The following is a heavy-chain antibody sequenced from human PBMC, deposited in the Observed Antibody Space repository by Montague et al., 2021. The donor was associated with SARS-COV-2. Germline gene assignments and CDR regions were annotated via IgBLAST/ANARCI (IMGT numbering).Heavy chain of an antibody. V-gene: IGHV4-39*01. CDR2: IYYSGST. CDR1: GGSISSSNYY. J-gene: IGHJ3*02. CDR3: ARHSGRDTIFGVVIIFDALDI. Sequence: SETRSLTCTVSGGSISSSNYYWGWIRQPPGKGLEWIGSIYYSGSTYYTPSLKSRVTISVDTSKNQFSLRLSSVTAADTAVYYCARHSGRDTIFGVVIIFDALDIRGRGTMVTVSS. D-gene: IGHD3-3*01.